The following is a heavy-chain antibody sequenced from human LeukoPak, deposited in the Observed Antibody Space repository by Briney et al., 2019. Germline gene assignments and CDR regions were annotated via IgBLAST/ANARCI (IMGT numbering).Heavy chain of an antibody. V-gene: IGHV4-61*05. J-gene: IGHJ5*02. Sequence: SETLSLTCTVSGGSISSSSDYWGWIRQPPGKGLEWIGYIYYSGSTNYNPSLKSRVTISVDTSKNQFSLKLSSVTAADTAVYYCARVLYGSGPSNWFDPWGQGTLVTVSS. CDR1: GGSISSSSDY. CDR3: ARVLYGSGPSNWFDP. D-gene: IGHD3-10*01. CDR2: IYYSGST.